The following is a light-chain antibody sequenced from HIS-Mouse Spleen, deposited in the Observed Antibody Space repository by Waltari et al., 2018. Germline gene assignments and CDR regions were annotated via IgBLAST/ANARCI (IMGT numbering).Light chain of an antibody. CDR2: EDS. J-gene: IGLJ2*01. CDR1: AFPKKY. V-gene: IGLV3-10*01. CDR3: YSTDSSGNHRV. Sequence: SYELTQPPSVSVSPGQTARSPCSGDAFPKKYADWYQQKSGQAPVLVIYEDSKRPSGIPERFSGSSSGTMATLTISGAQVEDEADYYCYSTDSSGNHRVFGGGTKLTVL.